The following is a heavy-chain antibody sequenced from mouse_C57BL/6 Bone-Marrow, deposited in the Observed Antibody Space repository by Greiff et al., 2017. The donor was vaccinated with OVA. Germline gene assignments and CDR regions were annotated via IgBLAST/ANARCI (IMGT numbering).Heavy chain of an antibody. CDR1: GYTFTDHT. Sequence: QVQLQQSDAELVKPGASVKISCKVSGYTFTDHTIHWMKQRPEQGLEWIGYIYPRDGSTKYNEKFKGKATLTADKSSSTAYMQLNSLTSEDSAVYFCARRRGNYYGSRGYFDYWGQGTTLTVSS. CDR3: ARRRGNYYGSRGYFDY. CDR2: IYPRDGST. J-gene: IGHJ2*01. D-gene: IGHD1-1*01. V-gene: IGHV1-78*01.